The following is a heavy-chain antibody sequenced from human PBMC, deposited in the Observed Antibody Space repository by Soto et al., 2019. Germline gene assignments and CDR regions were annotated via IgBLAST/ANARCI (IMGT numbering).Heavy chain of an antibody. J-gene: IGHJ6*03. CDR2: IYYSGST. Sequence: SETLSLTCTVSGGSISSSSYYWGWIRQPPGKGLEWIGSIYYSGSTYYNPSPKSPVTISVDTSKNQFSLKLSLVTAADTAVYYCARSPQQGPVYYYYYMDVWGKGTTVTVSS. CDR1: GGSISSSSYY. D-gene: IGHD6-13*01. V-gene: IGHV4-39*01. CDR3: ARSPQQGPVYYYYYMDV.